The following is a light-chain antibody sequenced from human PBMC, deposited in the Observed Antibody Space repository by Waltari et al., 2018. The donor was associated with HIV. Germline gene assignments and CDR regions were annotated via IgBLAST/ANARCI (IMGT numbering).Light chain of an antibody. J-gene: IGLJ2*01. CDR3: ASYVTGGTVI. V-gene: IGLV2-14*01. Sequence: QSALTQPASVSESPGQSLAISCTGPSSDVGGYSYVSWYQQHPGKAPQLIIYEVTSRPSGVSHRFSGSKSGNTASLTISGLQAEDETDYYCASYVTGGTVIFGGGTKLTVV. CDR2: EVT. CDR1: SSDVGGYSY.